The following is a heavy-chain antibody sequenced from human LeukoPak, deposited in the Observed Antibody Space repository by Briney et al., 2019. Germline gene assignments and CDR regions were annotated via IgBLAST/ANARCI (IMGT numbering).Heavy chain of an antibody. CDR2: IYGDGRT. J-gene: IGHJ3*02. Sequence: GGSLRLSCAASGFTVSNMYMTWVRQAPGKGLEWVSLIYGDGRTSYADSVKGRCTISRDNSKNTLDLQVNSLRVEDTAVYYCARGLFLSGYLDAFDMWGQGTVVTVSS. V-gene: IGHV3-53*01. CDR3: ARGLFLSGYLDAFDM. CDR1: GFTVSNMY. D-gene: IGHD3-22*01.